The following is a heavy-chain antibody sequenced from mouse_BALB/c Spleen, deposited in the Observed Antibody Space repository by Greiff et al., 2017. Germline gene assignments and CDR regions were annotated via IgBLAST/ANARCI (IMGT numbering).Heavy chain of an antibody. D-gene: IGHD2-3*01. J-gene: IGHJ2*01. CDR3: ERGQEIYDGYYDY. CDR1: GFTFSSYA. V-gene: IGHV5-6-5*01. Sequence: EVKLQESGGGLVKPGGSLKLSCAASGFTFSSYAMSWVRQTPEKRLEWVASISSGGSTYYPDSVKGRFTISRDNARNILYLQMSSLRSEDTAMYYCERGQEIYDGYYDYWGEGTTLTVSS. CDR2: ISSGGST.